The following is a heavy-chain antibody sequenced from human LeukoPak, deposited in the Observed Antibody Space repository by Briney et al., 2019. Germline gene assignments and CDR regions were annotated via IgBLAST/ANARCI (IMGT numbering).Heavy chain of an antibody. V-gene: IGHV3-9*01. CDR2: ISWNSGSI. J-gene: IGHJ4*02. Sequence: GGSLRLSCAASGFTFSSYAMSWVRQAPGKGLEWVSGISWNSGSIGYADSVKGRFTISRDNAKNSLYLQMNSLRAEDTALYYCAKDISNTAMVGFDYWGQGTLVTVSS. CDR1: GFTFSSYA. CDR3: AKDISNTAMVGFDY. D-gene: IGHD5-18*01.